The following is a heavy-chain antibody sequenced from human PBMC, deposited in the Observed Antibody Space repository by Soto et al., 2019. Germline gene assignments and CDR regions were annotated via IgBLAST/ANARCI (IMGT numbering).Heavy chain of an antibody. V-gene: IGHV1-69*02. CDR3: ARDRDNSNWPNFDY. Sequence: QVQLVQSGSEVKKPGSSVKVSCKASGGTFSIYTISWVRQAPGQGLEWMGRVIPIFDVTSYAQRFQGRVTITADKSTTTAYMEASSLRSEDTAVYYCARDRDNSNWPNFDYWGQGTLVTVSS. J-gene: IGHJ4*02. CDR1: GGTFSIYT. CDR2: VIPIFDVT. D-gene: IGHD6-13*01.